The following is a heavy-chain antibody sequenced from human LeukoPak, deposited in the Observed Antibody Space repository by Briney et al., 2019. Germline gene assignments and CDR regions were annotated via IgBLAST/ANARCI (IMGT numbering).Heavy chain of an antibody. Sequence: PGGSLRLSCAASGFTFSSYGMHWVRQPPGKGLEWIGSIYYSGSTYYNPSLKCRVTISVDTSKNQFSLKLSSVTAADTAVYYCARQQWLALAYWGQGTLVTVSS. D-gene: IGHD6-19*01. CDR3: ARQQWLALAY. V-gene: IGHV4-39*01. CDR1: GFTFSSYG. J-gene: IGHJ4*02. CDR2: IYYSGST.